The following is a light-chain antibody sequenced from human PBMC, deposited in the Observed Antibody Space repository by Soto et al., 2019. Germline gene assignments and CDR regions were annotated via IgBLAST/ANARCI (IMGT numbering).Light chain of an antibody. CDR2: DVS. CDR1: SSDVGGYNY. V-gene: IGLV2-14*01. Sequence: QSALTQPASVSGSPGQSITISCTGTSSDVGGYNYVSWYQQHPGKAPKLMLYDVSNRPSGVSNRFSVYKSGNTASLTISGLQADDEADYYCSSYTSSSTLYVFGTGTNVTVL. CDR3: SSYTSSSTLYV. J-gene: IGLJ1*01.